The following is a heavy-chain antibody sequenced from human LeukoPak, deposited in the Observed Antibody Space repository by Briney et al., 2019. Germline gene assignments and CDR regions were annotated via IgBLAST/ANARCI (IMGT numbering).Heavy chain of an antibody. V-gene: IGHV3-30*02. CDR1: GFTFSSYG. CDR2: IRYDGSNK. D-gene: IGHD1-26*01. Sequence: GRSLRLSCAASGFTFSSYGMHWVRQAPGKGLEWVAFIRYDGSNKYYADSVKGRFTISRDNSKNTLYLQMNSLRAEDTAVYYCAKGGVGATLYDYWGQGTLVTVSS. CDR3: AKGGVGATLYDY. J-gene: IGHJ4*02.